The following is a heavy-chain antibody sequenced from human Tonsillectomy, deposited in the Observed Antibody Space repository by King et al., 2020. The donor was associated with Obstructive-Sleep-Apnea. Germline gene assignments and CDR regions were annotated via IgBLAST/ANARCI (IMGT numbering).Heavy chain of an antibody. CDR2: ISSSSRYI. V-gene: IGHV3-21*01. Sequence: VQLVESGGGLVKPGGSLRLSCVVSGFSLKNYNMVWVRQAPGKGLEWVSSISSSSRYIYYLDSVKGRYTISRDNAKNSLHLQMNNLRTEDTAVYFCVRDGTGGWYFDLWGRGTLVTVSS. CDR3: VRDGTGGWYFDL. CDR1: GFSLKNYN. D-gene: IGHD7-27*01. J-gene: IGHJ2*01.